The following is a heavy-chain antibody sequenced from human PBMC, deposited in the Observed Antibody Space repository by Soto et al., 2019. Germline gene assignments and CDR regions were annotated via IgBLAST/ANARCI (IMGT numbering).Heavy chain of an antibody. CDR1: GGSFSGYY. CDR3: ARKLRITIFGVVKSLGIMDV. D-gene: IGHD3-3*01. Sequence: SETLSLTCAVYGGSFSGYYWSWIRQPPGKGLDWIGEINHSGSTNYNPSLKSRVTISVDTSKNQFSLKLSSVTAADTAVYYCARKLRITIFGVVKSLGIMDVWGQGTTVTVSS. J-gene: IGHJ6*02. V-gene: IGHV4-34*01. CDR2: INHSGST.